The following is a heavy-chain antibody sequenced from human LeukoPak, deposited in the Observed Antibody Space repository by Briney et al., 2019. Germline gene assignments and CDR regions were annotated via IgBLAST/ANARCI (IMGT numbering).Heavy chain of an antibody. V-gene: IGHV4-34*01. J-gene: IGHJ4*02. CDR1: GESFSGYY. Sequence: PSETLSLTCAVYGESFSGYYWSWIRQPPGKGLEWIGEINHSEITNYNPSLKSRVTISVDTSKNQFSLKLSSVTAADTAVYYCARGTDMTPISGYYSFVYWGQGTLVSVSS. CDR2: INHSEIT. CDR3: ARGTDMTPISGYYSFVY. D-gene: IGHD5-12*01.